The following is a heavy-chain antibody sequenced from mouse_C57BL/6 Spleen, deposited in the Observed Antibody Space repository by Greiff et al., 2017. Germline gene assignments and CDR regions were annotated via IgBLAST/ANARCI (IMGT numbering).Heavy chain of an antibody. Sequence: EVQLVESGGGLVQPGGSLSLSCAASGFTFTDYYMSWVRQPPGKALEWLGFIRNKANGYTTAYSASVKGRFTISRDNSQSILYLQMNALRAEDSATYYCASSYYYGSSYVGAMDYWGQGTSVTVSS. J-gene: IGHJ4*01. CDR3: ASSYYYGSSYVGAMDY. CDR1: GFTFTDYY. CDR2: IRNKANGYTT. D-gene: IGHD1-1*01. V-gene: IGHV7-3*01.